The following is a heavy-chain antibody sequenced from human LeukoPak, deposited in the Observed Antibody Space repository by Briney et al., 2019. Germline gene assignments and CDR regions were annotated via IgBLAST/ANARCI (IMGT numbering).Heavy chain of an antibody. CDR2: ISGSGGST. Sequence: GGSLRLSCAASGFTFSSYGMNWVRQAPGKGLEWAPSISGSGGSTYYADSVKGRFTISRDNSRNTLYLQMNSVRAEDTAVYYCAKIFGGSGSYPLNFDYWGQGTLVTVSS. J-gene: IGHJ4*02. CDR3: AKIFGGSGSYPLNFDY. CDR1: GFTFSSYG. V-gene: IGHV3-23*01. D-gene: IGHD3-10*01.